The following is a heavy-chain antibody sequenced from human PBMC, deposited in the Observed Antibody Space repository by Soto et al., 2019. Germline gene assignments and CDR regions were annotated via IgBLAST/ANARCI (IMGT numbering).Heavy chain of an antibody. V-gene: IGHV1-69*13. Sequence: GASVKXSCKASGGTLSSYAISWVRQAPGQGLEWMGGTIPIFGTANYAQKFQGRVTITADESTSTAYMELSSLRSEDTAVYYCARGYSSSSWYYYYGMDVWGQGTTVTVSS. CDR1: GGTLSSYA. D-gene: IGHD6-6*01. J-gene: IGHJ6*02. CDR3: ARGYSSSSWYYYYGMDV. CDR2: TIPIFGTA.